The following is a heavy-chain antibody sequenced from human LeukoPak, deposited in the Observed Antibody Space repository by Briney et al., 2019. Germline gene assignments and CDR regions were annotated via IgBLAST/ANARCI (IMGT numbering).Heavy chain of an antibody. CDR2: ISGGGGYT. Sequence: GGSLRLSCAASGFTFSAYGMSWVRQAPGKGLEWVSGISGGGGYTYYAESVKGRFTISRDTSKNTLYLQMTGLTAEDTAVCYLAKDRRGSGTYSRNGYWVQATQVSDSS. CDR3: AKDRRGSGTYSRNGY. CDR1: GFTFSAYG. J-gene: IGHJ4*02. D-gene: IGHD3-10*01. V-gene: IGHV3-23*01.